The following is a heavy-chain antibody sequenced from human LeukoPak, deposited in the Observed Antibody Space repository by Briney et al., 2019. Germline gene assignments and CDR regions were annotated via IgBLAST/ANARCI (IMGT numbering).Heavy chain of an antibody. CDR1: GYSISSGYY. J-gene: IGHJ5*02. V-gene: IGHV4-38-2*02. Sequence: PSETLSLTCTVSGYSISSGYYWGWIRQPPGKGLEWIGSIYYSGSTYYNPSLKSRVTISVDTSKNQFSLKLSSVTAADTAVYYCARRYSSSWYPSPFDPWGQGTLVTVSS. CDR3: ARRYSSSWYPSPFDP. D-gene: IGHD6-13*01. CDR2: IYYSGST.